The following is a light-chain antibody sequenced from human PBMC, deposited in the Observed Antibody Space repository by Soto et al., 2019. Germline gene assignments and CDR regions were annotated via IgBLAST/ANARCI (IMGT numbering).Light chain of an antibody. CDR2: GAY. J-gene: IGKJ4*01. CDR3: QRYNYY. V-gene: IGKV1-5*03. CDR1: QTINDW. Sequence: DMQMTQSPSTLSASVGDRVTITCRANQTINDWLAWYQQKPGKAPKLLIYGAYNLQTGVPSRFSGSGSGTEFTLTISSLLPDDFATYYCQRYNYYFGGGTKVDFK.